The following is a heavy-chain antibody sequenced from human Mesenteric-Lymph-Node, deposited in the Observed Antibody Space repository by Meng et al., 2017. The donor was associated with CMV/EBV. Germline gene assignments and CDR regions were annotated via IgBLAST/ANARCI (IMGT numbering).Heavy chain of an antibody. CDR3: ANNAAMAVSAFDI. Sequence: GESLKISCTASGFSVNSNYMTWLRQAPGEGLEWVSVIYSGTTYYADSVRGRFTISRDISKNTLFLQMNSLRTEDTAVYYCANNAAMAVSAFDIWGQGTTVTVSS. V-gene: IGHV3-66*02. CDR2: IYSGTT. D-gene: IGHD6-19*01. CDR1: GFSVNSNY. J-gene: IGHJ3*02.